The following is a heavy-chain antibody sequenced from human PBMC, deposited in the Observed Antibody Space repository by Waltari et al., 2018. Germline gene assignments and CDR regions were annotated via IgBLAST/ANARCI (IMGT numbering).Heavy chain of an antibody. D-gene: IGHD4-4*01. V-gene: IGHV3-53*01. CDR1: GFTVRSNY. J-gene: IGHJ4*02. CDR2: IYSGGSR. Sequence: EVQLVESGGGLIQPGGSLRLSCAASGFTVRSNYISRVRQAPGKGLEWVSVIYSGGSRYYADSVRGRFTISRDNSKNTLYLQMNSLRAEDTAVYFCAGGAYSYSYLDYWGQGTLVTVSS. CDR3: AGGAYSYSYLDY.